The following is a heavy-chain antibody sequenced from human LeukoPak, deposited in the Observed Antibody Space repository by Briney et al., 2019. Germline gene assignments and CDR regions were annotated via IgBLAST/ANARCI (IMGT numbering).Heavy chain of an antibody. V-gene: IGHV1-2*02. CDR2: INPNSGGT. CDR3: ARESSYYGSGSSLGYMDV. D-gene: IGHD3-10*01. CDR1: GYTFTSYY. Sequence: ASVKVSCKASGYTFTSYYMHWVRQAPGQGLEWMGWINPNSGGTNYAQKFQGRVTMTRDTSISTAYMELSRLRSDDTAVYYCARESSYYGSGSSLGYMDVWGKGTTVTISS. J-gene: IGHJ6*03.